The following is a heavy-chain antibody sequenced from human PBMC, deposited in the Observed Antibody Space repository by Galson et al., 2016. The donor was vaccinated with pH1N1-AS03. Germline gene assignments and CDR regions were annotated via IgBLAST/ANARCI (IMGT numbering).Heavy chain of an antibody. CDR1: GDSISSSDYY. V-gene: IGHV4-61*02. J-gene: IGHJ6*02. CDR3: ARDPEKYDFWSGYLRGMDV. CDR2: IYTSGST. D-gene: IGHD3-3*01. Sequence: TLSLTCTVSGDSISSSDYYWSWVRQPAGKGLEWIGRIYTSGSTNYNPSLKSRVTILVDTSKDQFSLNLSSVTAADTAVYYCARDPEKYDFWSGYLRGMDVWGQGTTVTVS.